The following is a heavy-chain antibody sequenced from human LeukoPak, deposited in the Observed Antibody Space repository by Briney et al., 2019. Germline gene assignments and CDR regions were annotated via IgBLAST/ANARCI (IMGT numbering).Heavy chain of an antibody. V-gene: IGHV3-7*02. CDR1: GFTFSTSW. CDR3: AKSCIDILTGYLFDY. J-gene: IGHJ4*02. D-gene: IGHD3-9*01. CDR2: INQDGSDK. Sequence: PGGSLRLSCAASGFTFSTSWMTWVRQAPGKGLEWVANINQDGSDKSYVDSVRGRFTISRDNAKNTLYLQMNSLRAEDTAVYYCAKSCIDILTGYLFDYWGQGTLVTVSS.